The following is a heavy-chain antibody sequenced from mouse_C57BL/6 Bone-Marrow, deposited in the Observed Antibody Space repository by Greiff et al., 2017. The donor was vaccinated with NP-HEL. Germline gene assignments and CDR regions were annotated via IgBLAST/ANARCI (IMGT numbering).Heavy chain of an antibody. CDR3: ARHYGS. Sequence: VQLQQSGAELARPGASVKLSCKASGYTFTSYGISWVKQRTGQGLEWIGEIYPRSGNTYYNEKFKGKATLTADKSSSTAYMELRSLTSEDSAVYFCARHYGSWGQGTTLTVSS. CDR1: GYTFTSYG. D-gene: IGHD1-1*01. CDR2: IYPRSGNT. V-gene: IGHV1-81*01. J-gene: IGHJ2*01.